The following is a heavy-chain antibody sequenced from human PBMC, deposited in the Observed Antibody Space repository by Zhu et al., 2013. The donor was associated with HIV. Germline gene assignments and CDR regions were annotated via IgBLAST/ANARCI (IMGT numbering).Heavy chain of an antibody. CDR3: ARGDYYDSSGYYDY. Sequence: QLVQSGAEVKKPGASVKVSCKASGYTFSGYYIHWVRQAPGQGLEWMGWINPNTGGTDYAQKFQGRVTMTRDTSISTAYIDLRSLRSDDTAVYYCARGDYYDSSGYYDYWGQGTLVTVSS. J-gene: IGHJ4*02. V-gene: IGHV1-2*02. D-gene: IGHD3-22*01. CDR1: GYTFSGYY. CDR2: INPNTGGT.